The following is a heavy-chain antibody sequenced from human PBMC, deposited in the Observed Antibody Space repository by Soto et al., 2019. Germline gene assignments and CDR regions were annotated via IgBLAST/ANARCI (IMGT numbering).Heavy chain of an antibody. CDR1: GFTFSGYD. CDR3: AREYVDWGYWYFDL. CDR2: IATSGNT. J-gene: IGHJ2*01. D-gene: IGHD3-9*01. V-gene: IGHV3-13*01. Sequence: DVQLVESGGGLVQPGGSLRLSCEASGFTFSGYDMHWVRQAAGERLEWVSAIATSGNTYYAGSVKGQFTISRENAKNSLYLQINNVRAGDTAVYYCAREYVDWGYWYFDLWGRGTLVTVSS.